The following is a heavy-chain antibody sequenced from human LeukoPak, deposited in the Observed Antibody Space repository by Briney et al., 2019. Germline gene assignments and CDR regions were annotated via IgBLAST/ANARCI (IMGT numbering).Heavy chain of an antibody. CDR1: GFTFSSYA. V-gene: IGHV3-74*01. Sequence: GGSLRLSCAASGFTFSSYAMSWVRQAPGKGLVWVSRINSDGSSTSYADSVKGRFTISRDNAKNTLYLQMNSLRAEDTAVYFCAKGGSRHADYWGQGTLVIVSS. J-gene: IGHJ4*02. CDR2: INSDGSST. D-gene: IGHD6-13*01. CDR3: AKGGSRHADY.